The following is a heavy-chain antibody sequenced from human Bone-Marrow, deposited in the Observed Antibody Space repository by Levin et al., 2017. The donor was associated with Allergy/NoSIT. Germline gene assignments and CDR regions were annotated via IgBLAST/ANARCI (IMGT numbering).Heavy chain of an antibody. CDR2: INPFLGVA. Sequence: ASVKVSCKASGGTFSTYAINWVRQAPGQGLEWMGRINPFLGVANYAQKLRGRVTLTADKSTNTAYMELSSLRSEDSAVYYCARDGGIAGAGTFNNWGQGTLVTVSS. CDR3: ARDGGIAGAGTFNN. CDR1: GGTFSTYA. V-gene: IGHV1-69*04. D-gene: IGHD6-13*01. J-gene: IGHJ4*02.